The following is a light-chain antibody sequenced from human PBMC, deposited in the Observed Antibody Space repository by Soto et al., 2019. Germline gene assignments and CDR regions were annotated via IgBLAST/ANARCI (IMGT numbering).Light chain of an antibody. J-gene: IGLJ1*01. CDR1: SSDVGGYNY. Sequence: QSVLTQPASVSGSPGQSITISCTGTSSDVGGYNYVSWYQQHPGKAPKLMIFDVSNRPSGVSNRFSGSKSGNTASLTISGLHAGDEGDYYCCSYTSSSTRLGFGTGTKVTVL. V-gene: IGLV2-14*03. CDR3: CSYTSSSTRLG. CDR2: DVS.